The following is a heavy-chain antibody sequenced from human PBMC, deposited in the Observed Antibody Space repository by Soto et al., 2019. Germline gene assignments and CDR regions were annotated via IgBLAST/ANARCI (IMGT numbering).Heavy chain of an antibody. D-gene: IGHD2-2*01. V-gene: IGHV1-3*01. J-gene: IGHJ4*02. Sequence: ASVKVSCKASGYTFTNYAMHWVRQAPGQRLEWMGWIIAGNGSTKYSQKFQGRVTITRDTSASTAYMELRSLRSADTAVYYCAREGYCSSTSCFDYWGQGTLVTVSS. CDR2: IIAGNGST. CDR3: AREGYCSSTSCFDY. CDR1: GYTFTNYA.